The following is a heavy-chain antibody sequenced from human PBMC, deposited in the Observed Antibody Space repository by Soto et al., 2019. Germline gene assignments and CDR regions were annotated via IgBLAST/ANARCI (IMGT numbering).Heavy chain of an antibody. D-gene: IGHD2-2*01. Sequence: SVKVSCKASGGTFSSYAISWVRQAPGQGLEWMGGIMPIFGTANYAQKFEGRVTSTADESTSTAYMELSSLRSEDTAVYYCARPLGPAAMSGAFDIWGQGTMVTVSS. CDR2: IMPIFGTA. CDR1: GGTFSSYA. CDR3: ARPLGPAAMSGAFDI. V-gene: IGHV1-69*13. J-gene: IGHJ3*02.